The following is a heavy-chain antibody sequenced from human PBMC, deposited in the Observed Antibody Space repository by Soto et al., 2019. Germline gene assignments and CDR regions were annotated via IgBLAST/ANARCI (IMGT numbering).Heavy chain of an antibody. CDR2: IYYSGST. J-gene: IGHJ4*02. Sequence: QVQLQESGPGLVKPSETLSLTCTVSGDSINSYYWSWIRQPPGKGLEWIGFIYYSGSTKYNPSLKSRVTISVDTSKNHFSLKLSSVTAAGTAVYYCARGRGYCSSTSCHLNFDYWGQGTLVTVSS. CDR3: ARGRGYCSSTSCHLNFDY. V-gene: IGHV4-59*01. CDR1: GDSINSYY. D-gene: IGHD2-2*01.